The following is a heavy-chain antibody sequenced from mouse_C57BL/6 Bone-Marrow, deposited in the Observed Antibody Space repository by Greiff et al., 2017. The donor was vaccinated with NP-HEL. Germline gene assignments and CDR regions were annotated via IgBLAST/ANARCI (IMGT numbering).Heavy chain of an antibody. CDR2: IHPNSGST. CDR1: GYTFTSYW. Sequence: QVQLKESGAELVKPGASVKLSCKASGYTFTSYWMHWVKQRPGQGLEWIGMIHPNSGSTNYNEKFKSKATLTVDKSSSTAYMQLSSLTSEDSAVYYCARPLLLAFAYWGQGTLVTVSA. CDR3: ARPLLLAFAY. D-gene: IGHD2-10*01. J-gene: IGHJ3*01. V-gene: IGHV1-64*01.